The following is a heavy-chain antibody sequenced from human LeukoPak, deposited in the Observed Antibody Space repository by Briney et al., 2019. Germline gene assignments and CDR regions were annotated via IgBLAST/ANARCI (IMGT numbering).Heavy chain of an antibody. V-gene: IGHV1-2*02. CDR1: GYTFSGYY. CDR3: AGSGSDAFDI. Sequence: ASVKVSCKASGYTFSGYYMHWVRQAPGQGLEWMGWIYPNSGDTKYAQKFQGRVTVTRDTSISTACIEVSRLTSDDTAVYYCAGSGSDAFDIWGQGTMVTVSS. D-gene: IGHD1-26*01. J-gene: IGHJ3*02. CDR2: IYPNSGDT.